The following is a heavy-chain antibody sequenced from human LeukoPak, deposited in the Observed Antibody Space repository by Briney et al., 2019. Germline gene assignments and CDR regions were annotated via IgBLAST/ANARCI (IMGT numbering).Heavy chain of an antibody. J-gene: IGHJ4*02. CDR1: GFTFSSYA. V-gene: IGHV3-49*03. D-gene: IGHD5-24*01. CDR3: STRDGYNTYYFDY. CDR2: IRGKAYGGTT. Sequence: GGSLRLSCAASGFTFSSYAMSWFRQAPGKGLEWVGFIRGKAYGGTTEYAASVKGRFTISRDDSKSIAYLQMNSLKTEDTAVYYCSTRDGYNTYYFDYWGQGTLVTVSS.